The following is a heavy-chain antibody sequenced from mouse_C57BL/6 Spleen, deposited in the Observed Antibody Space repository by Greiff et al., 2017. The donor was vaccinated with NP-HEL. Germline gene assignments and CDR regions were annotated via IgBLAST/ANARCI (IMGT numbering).Heavy chain of an antibody. CDR1: GFTFSDYY. CDR3: ARVSDGYYPYYFDY. CDR2: INYDGSST. D-gene: IGHD2-3*01. V-gene: IGHV5-16*01. Sequence: EVMLVESEGGLVQPGSSMKLSCTASGFTFSDYYMAWVRQVPEKGLEWVANINYDGSSTYYLDSLKSRFIISRDNAKNILYLQMSSLKSEDTATYYCARVSDGYYPYYFDYWGQGTTLTVSS. J-gene: IGHJ2*01.